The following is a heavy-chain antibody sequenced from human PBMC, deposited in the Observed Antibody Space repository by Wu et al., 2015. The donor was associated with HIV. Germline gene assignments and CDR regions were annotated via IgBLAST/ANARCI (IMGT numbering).Heavy chain of an antibody. J-gene: IGHJ5*02. CDR2: INPSGGST. CDR3: ARVLKDSDDYWAWFDP. Sequence: QVQLVQSGTEMKKPGSSVKVSCETSGGTFSSYAISWVRQAPGQGLEWMGIINPSGGSTSYAQKFQGRVTMTTDTSTSTAYVELRSLRSDDTAVYYCARVLKDSDDYWAWFDPWGQGTLVTVSS. CDR1: GGTFSSYA. V-gene: IGHV1-69*04. D-gene: IGHD3/OR15-3a*01.